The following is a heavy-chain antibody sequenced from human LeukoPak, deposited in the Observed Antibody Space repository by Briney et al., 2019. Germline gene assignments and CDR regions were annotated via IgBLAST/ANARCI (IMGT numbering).Heavy chain of an antibody. V-gene: IGHV4-34*03. CDR1: GGSFSGYY. CDR2: INHSGST. Sequence: PSETLSLTCAVYGGSFSGYYWSWIRQPPGKGLEWIGEINHSGSTNYNPSLKSRVTISVDTSKNQFSLKLSSVTAEDTAVYYCTLLQGGSYIEVFDYWGQGTLVTVSS. D-gene: IGHD1-26*01. J-gene: IGHJ4*02. CDR3: TLLQGGSYIEVFDY.